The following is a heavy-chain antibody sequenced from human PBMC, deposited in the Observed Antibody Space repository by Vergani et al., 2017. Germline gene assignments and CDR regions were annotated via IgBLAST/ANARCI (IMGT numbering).Heavy chain of an antibody. CDR3: VKDIAASGNYWYFDL. Sequence: EVQLVESGGGLIHPGGSLRLSCEGSGFSFSGYWMHWVRQSPEKGLVWVSRIKNDGSITNYADSVKGRFTISRDNAKNTLYLEMNSLRAEDTALYYCVKDIAASGNYWYFDLWGRGTLVTVSS. V-gene: IGHV3-74*01. J-gene: IGHJ2*01. CDR2: IKNDGSIT. D-gene: IGHD6-13*01. CDR1: GFSFSGYW.